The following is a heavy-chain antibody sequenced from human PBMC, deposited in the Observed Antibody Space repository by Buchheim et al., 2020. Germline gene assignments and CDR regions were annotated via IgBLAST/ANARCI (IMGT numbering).Heavy chain of an antibody. Sequence: QVQLVESGGGVVQPGTSLRLSCAVSGFNIGSYGMHWVRQAPGKGLDWVAFTSYDGGEMFYGRSVKGRFTISRDNSKNTLYLQMNTLRPEDTAVYYCAKDHLFEEQQLDHWGQGTL. CDR1: GFNIGSYG. D-gene: IGHD6-13*01. J-gene: IGHJ5*02. CDR3: AKDHLFEEQQLDH. CDR2: TSYDGGEM. V-gene: IGHV3-30*18.